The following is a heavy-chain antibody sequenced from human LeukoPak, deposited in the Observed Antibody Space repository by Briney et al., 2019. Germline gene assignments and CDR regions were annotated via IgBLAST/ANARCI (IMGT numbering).Heavy chain of an antibody. V-gene: IGHV3-23*01. CDR2: ISGSGGST. Sequence: GGSLRLSCAASGFTFSSYAMSWVRQAPGKGLEWVSAISGSGGSTYYADSVKGRFTISRDNSKNTLYLQMNSLKTEDTAVYYCTRGVRSWYMWFDPWGQGTLVTVSS. J-gene: IGHJ5*02. D-gene: IGHD6-13*01. CDR3: TRGVRSWYMWFDP. CDR1: GFTFSSYA.